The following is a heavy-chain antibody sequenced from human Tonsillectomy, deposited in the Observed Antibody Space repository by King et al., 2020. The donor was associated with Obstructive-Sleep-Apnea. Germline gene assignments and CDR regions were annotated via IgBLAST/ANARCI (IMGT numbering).Heavy chain of an antibody. V-gene: IGHV5-10-1*01. D-gene: IGHD3-22*01. CDR1: GYSFTSYW. Sequence: VQLVESGAEGKKPGESLRISCVGSGYSFTSYWITWLRQMPGKGLEWMGRIDPSDSDNNYSPSFQGHVTISADKSVSTAYLQWSSLKASDTAMYYCARLNYDSSGYYRLFDYWGQGTLVTVSS. CDR3: ARLNYDSSGYYRLFDY. J-gene: IGHJ4*02. CDR2: IDPSDSDN.